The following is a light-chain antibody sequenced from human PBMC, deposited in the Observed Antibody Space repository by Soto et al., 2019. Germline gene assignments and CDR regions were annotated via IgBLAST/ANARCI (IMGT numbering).Light chain of an antibody. Sequence: ETVLTQSPAILSLSPGERATLSCRASQSINTYLAWYQQKPGQAPRLLICDASNRATGIPARFSGSGSGTDFTLTISSLEPEDFAVYFCQQRSNWPLTFGGGTKVEIK. CDR3: QQRSNWPLT. J-gene: IGKJ4*01. CDR1: QSINTY. V-gene: IGKV3-11*01. CDR2: DAS.